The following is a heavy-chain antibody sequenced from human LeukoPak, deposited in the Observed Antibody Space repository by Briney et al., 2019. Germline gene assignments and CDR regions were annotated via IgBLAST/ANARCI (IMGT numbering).Heavy chain of an antibody. J-gene: IGHJ3*02. D-gene: IGHD5-18*01. CDR1: GGSISSSSYY. V-gene: IGHV4-39*07. Sequence: PSETLSLTCTVSGGSISSSSYYWGWIRQPPGKGLEWIGEINHSGSTNYNPSLKSRVTISVDTSKNQFSLKLSSVTAADTAVYYCARAYGYSYGSGRYAFDIWGQGTMVTVSS. CDR2: INHSGST. CDR3: ARAYGYSYGSGRYAFDI.